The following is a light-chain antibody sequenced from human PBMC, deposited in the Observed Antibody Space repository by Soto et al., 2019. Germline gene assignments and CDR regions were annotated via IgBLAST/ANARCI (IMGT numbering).Light chain of an antibody. J-gene: IGKJ3*01. CDR1: QGIRND. V-gene: IGKV1-6*01. Sequence: AIQMTQSPSSLSASVGDRVTITCRASQGIRNDLDWFQQKPGKAPKLLIYAASNLQRGVPARISGSGSGTDFTLTISSLQPEDFATYYCLQKYFYPFTFGPGTKVDIK. CDR3: LQKYFYPFT. CDR2: AAS.